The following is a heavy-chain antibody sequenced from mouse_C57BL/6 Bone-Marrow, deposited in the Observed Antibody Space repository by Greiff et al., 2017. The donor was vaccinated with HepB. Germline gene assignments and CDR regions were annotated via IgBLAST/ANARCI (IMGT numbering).Heavy chain of an antibody. CDR1: GFTFSDYG. CDR3: ARTQNYYGSSYVKYAMEY. CDR2: ISSGSSTI. J-gene: IGHJ4*01. Sequence: EVMLVESGGGLVKPGGSLKLSCAASGFTFSDYGMHWVRQAPEKGLEWVSYISSGSSTIYYADTVKGRFPISRDNAKITLFLQMTSLRSEDTAMYYCARTQNYYGSSYVKYAMEYWGQGTSVTVSS. D-gene: IGHD1-1*01. V-gene: IGHV5-17*01.